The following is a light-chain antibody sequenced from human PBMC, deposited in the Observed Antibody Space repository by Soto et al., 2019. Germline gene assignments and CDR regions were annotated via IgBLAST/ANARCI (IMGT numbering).Light chain of an antibody. V-gene: IGKV1-39*01. J-gene: IGKJ1*01. CDR2: GAS. CDR1: QSIGTD. Sequence: DIQMTQSPSSLSASMGDRVSITCRASQSIGTDLNWYQQKPGKAPKLLIYGASTLQGGVPSRFSGSVSGTEFTLTISILQPGDLATYFCQQTYSTPWTFGQGTKVDI. CDR3: QQTYSTPWT.